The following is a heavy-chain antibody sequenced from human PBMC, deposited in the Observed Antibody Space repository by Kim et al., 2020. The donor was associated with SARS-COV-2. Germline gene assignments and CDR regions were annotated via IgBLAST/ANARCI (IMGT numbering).Heavy chain of an antibody. CDR1: GFSLSTSGMC. D-gene: IGHD4-17*01. CDR2: IDWDDDK. V-gene: IGHV2-70*11. Sequence: SGPTLVNPTQTLTLTCTFSGFSLSTSGMCVSWIRQPPGKALEWLARIDWDDDKYYSTSLKTRLTISKDTSKNQVVLTMTNMDPVDTATYYCARISWSQLRHGMDVWGQGTTVTVSS. CDR3: ARISWSQLRHGMDV. J-gene: IGHJ6*02.